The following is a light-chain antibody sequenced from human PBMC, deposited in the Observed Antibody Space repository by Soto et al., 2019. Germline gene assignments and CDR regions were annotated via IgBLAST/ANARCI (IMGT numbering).Light chain of an antibody. Sequence: ETVMTQSPATLSVSPWERATLSCRASQSISSNLAWFQQKPGQAPRLLIYDASTMATGFPARFSGSGSGTEFTLTISSLQSEDFAVYYCQQYNNWPLTFGGGTKVDI. CDR3: QQYNNWPLT. V-gene: IGKV3-15*01. J-gene: IGKJ4*01. CDR1: QSISSN. CDR2: DAS.